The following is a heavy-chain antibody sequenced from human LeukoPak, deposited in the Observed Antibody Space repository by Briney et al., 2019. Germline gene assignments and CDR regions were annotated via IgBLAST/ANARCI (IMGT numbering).Heavy chain of an antibody. J-gene: IGHJ4*02. CDR2: ISAYNGHT. Sequence: ASVKVSCKASGYTFTTYGISWVRQAPGQGLEWMGWISAYNGHTNYAQKLQGRVTMTTDTSTSTAYMELRSLRSDDTAVYYCARETYYYDSSGQLDYWGQGTLVTVSS. CDR1: GYTFTTYG. CDR3: ARETYYYDSSGQLDY. V-gene: IGHV1-18*01. D-gene: IGHD3-22*01.